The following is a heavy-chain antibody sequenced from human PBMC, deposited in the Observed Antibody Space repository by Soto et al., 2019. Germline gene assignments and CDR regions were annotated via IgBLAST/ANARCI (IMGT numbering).Heavy chain of an antibody. J-gene: IGHJ6*02. V-gene: IGHV4-34*01. Sequence: SETLSLTCAVYGGSFSGYYWSWIRQPPGKGLEWIGEINHSGSTNYNPSLKSRVTISVDTSKNQFSLKLSSVTAADTAVYYCARVTITMVRGVITFDYYYYGMDVWGQGTTVT. CDR2: INHSGST. CDR3: ARVTITMVRGVITFDYYYYGMDV. D-gene: IGHD3-10*01. CDR1: GGSFSGYY.